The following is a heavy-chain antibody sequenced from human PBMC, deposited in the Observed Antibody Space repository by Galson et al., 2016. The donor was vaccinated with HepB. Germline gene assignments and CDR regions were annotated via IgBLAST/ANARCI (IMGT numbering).Heavy chain of an antibody. V-gene: IGHV3-23*01. CDR2: IDGPTPNT. CDR1: GFTFRNYA. CDR3: TTWLSHHFDY. J-gene: IGHJ4*02. Sequence: SLRLSCAASGFTFRNYALSWVRRAPGKGLEWVSHIDGPTPNTHYADSVRGRFSIYRDNSRDTLYLQMDSLTAEDSASYYCTTWLSHHFDYWGQGTLVTVSS. D-gene: IGHD6-19*01.